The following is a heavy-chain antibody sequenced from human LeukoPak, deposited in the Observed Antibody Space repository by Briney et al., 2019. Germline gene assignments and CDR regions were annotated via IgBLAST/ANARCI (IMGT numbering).Heavy chain of an antibody. CDR3: AKDFKTYYYGSGSYYKTKRGDYFDY. Sequence: SQTLSLTCAVSGGSISSDGYSWSWIRQPPGKALEWVGYIYHSGSTYYNPSLTSRVTISLDRSKNQFSLKLNSVTAEDTAVYYCAKDFKTYYYGSGSYYKTKRGDYFDYWGQGTLVTVSS. CDR1: GGSISSDGYS. J-gene: IGHJ4*02. CDR2: IYHSGST. D-gene: IGHD3-10*01. V-gene: IGHV4-30-2*01.